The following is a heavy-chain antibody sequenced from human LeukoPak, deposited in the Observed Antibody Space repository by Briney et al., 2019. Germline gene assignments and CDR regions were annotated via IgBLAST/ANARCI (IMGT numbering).Heavy chain of an antibody. D-gene: IGHD6-13*01. Sequence: SETLSLTCAVYGGSFSGYYWSWIRQPPGKGLEWIGEINHSGSTNYNPSLKSRVTISVDTSKNQFSLKPSSVTAADTAVYYCARGNIAAAVTWGQGTLVTVSS. CDR2: INHSGST. CDR1: GGSFSGYY. CDR3: ARGNIAAAVT. V-gene: IGHV4-34*01. J-gene: IGHJ5*02.